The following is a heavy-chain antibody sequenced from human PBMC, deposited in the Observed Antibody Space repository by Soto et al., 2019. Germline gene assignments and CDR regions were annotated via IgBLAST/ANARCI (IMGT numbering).Heavy chain of an antibody. CDR3: ARGVSAGVDY. Sequence: SXKVSFKASGYSXTSLDIDLVRQTAGQGLEWMGWMQPSTGRTGYAQKFQGRVTMTRDTSINTAYMELPTLTSDDTAFYYCARGVSAGVDYWGQGTLGTVS. J-gene: IGHJ4*02. V-gene: IGHV1-8*01. D-gene: IGHD1-26*01. CDR2: MQPSTGRT. CDR1: GYSXTSLD.